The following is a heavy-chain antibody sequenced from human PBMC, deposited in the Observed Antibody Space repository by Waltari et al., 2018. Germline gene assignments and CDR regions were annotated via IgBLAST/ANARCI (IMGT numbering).Heavy chain of an antibody. CDR2: VNPDSGDT. CDR3: TNTPVGAAGASWFDP. V-gene: IGHV1-8*03. CDR1: GYTFSIYD. J-gene: IGHJ5*02. D-gene: IGHD2-15*01. Sequence: QVQLVQSGTEVKKPGASVKVSCKASGYTFSIYDFNWVRQAAGQGLEWMGWVNPDSGDTGYAQRFQDRVTFSRNTSIKAAYMELSSLRPEDTAIYHCTNTPVGAAGASWFDPWGQGTLVIVSS.